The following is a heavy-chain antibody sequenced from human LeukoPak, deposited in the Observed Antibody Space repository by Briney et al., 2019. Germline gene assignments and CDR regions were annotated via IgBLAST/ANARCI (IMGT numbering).Heavy chain of an antibody. Sequence: PSETLSLTCTVSGGSISSSSYYWGWIRQPPGKGLEWIGSIYYSGSTYYNPSLKSRVTISVDTSKNQFSLKLSSVTAADTAVYYCASNRPNYDILTGYYNVNAFDIWGQGTMVTVSS. CDR1: GGSISSSSYY. J-gene: IGHJ3*02. CDR3: ASNRPNYDILTGYYNVNAFDI. V-gene: IGHV4-39*07. D-gene: IGHD3-9*01. CDR2: IYYSGST.